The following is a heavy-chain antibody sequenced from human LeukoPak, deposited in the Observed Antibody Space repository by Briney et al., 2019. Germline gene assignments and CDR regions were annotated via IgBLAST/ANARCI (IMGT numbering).Heavy chain of an antibody. Sequence: GASVKVSCKASGYTFTSYAMHWVRQAPGQRLERMGWINAGNGNTKYSQKFQGRVTITRDTSASTAYMELSSLRSEDTAVYYCARPMHYDFWSGNYGMDVWGQGTTVTVSS. CDR1: GYTFTSYA. V-gene: IGHV1-3*01. CDR3: ARPMHYDFWSGNYGMDV. D-gene: IGHD3-3*01. J-gene: IGHJ6*02. CDR2: INAGNGNT.